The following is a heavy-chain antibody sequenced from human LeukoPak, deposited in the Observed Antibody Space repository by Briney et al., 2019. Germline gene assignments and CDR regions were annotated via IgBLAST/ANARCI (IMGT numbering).Heavy chain of an antibody. D-gene: IGHD3-22*01. Sequence: GGSVRLSCAASGVTFSFHWMSWVRQAPGKGLEWVANIKQDGRDKKYVDSVKGGFTISRDNSKNSLYLQMNSLRAEDTAVYFCARHSNKYDYHSSGHYRGFDYWGQGTLVSVSS. V-gene: IGHV3-7*01. CDR3: ARHSNKYDYHSSGHYRGFDY. J-gene: IGHJ4*02. CDR1: GVTFSFHW. CDR2: IKQDGRDK.